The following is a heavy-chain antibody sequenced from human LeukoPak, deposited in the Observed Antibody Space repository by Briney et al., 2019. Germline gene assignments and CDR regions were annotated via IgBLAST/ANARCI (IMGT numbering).Heavy chain of an antibody. D-gene: IGHD1-26*01. CDR2: INHSGST. J-gene: IGHJ4*02. CDR1: GGSFSGYY. Sequence: SETLSHTCAVYGGSFSGYYWSWIRQPPGKGVEWIGEINHSGSTNYNPSLKSRVTISVDTSKNQFSLKLSSVTAADTAVYYCAASGSYLYYFDYWGQGTLVTVSS. CDR3: AASGSYLYYFDY. V-gene: IGHV4-34*01.